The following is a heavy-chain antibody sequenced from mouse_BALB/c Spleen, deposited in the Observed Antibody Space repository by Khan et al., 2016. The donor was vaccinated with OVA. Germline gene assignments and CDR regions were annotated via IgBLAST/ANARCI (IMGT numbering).Heavy chain of an antibody. D-gene: IGHD1-1*01. J-gene: IGHJ2*01. CDR1: GFTFSSFG. Sequence: QLEESGGGLVQPGGSRKLSCVASGFTFSSFGMHWVRQAPEKGLEWVAYISGDSSTIYYTDTVKGRFTISRDNPKNTLFLQMTSLRSEDMAMYYCARSYFCGHYLDQWGQGTTLTVSS. V-gene: IGHV5-17*02. CDR3: ARSYFCGHYLDQ. CDR2: ISGDSSTI.